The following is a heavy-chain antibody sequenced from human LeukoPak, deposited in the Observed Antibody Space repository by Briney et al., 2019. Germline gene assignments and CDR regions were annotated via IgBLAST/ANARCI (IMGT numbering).Heavy chain of an antibody. D-gene: IGHD1-26*01. J-gene: IGHJ2*01. CDR2: ITDSVSGGST. Sequence: PGGSLRLSCAASGFTFSSYAMTWVRQAPGKGLEWVSTITDSVSGGSTYYADSVEGRFTISRDNSKNTLFLHMNTLRAEDTAIYYCAKDRTVGASYWYFDLWGRGTLVTVSS. CDR3: AKDRTVGASYWYFDL. CDR1: GFTFSSYA. V-gene: IGHV3-23*01.